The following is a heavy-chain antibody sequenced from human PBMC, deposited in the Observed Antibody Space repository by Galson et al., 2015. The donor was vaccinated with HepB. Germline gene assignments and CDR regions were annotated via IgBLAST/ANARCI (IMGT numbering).Heavy chain of an antibody. J-gene: IGHJ6*03. CDR2: ISAYNGNT. Sequence: SVKVSCKASGYTFTSYGISWVRQAPGQGLEWMGWISAYNGNTNYAQKLQGRVTMTTDTSTSTAYMELRSLRSDDTAVYHCARDACSSTIPVGQTNVYYYYYMDVWGKGTTVTVSS. V-gene: IGHV1-18*01. CDR3: ARDACSSTIPVGQTNVYYYYYMDV. D-gene: IGHD2-2*01. CDR1: GYTFTSYG.